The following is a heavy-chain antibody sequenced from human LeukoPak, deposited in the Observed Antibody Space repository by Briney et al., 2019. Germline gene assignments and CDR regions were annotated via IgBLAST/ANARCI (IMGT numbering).Heavy chain of an antibody. Sequence: GGSLSLSCEASGFTLSSYWMSWVRQAPGKGLERVANIKQDGSEKYYVDSVKGRFTISRDNAKNSLYLQMNSLRAEDTAVYYCATLVATTRFDYWGQGTLATVSS. CDR1: GFTLSSYW. CDR3: ATLVATTRFDY. D-gene: IGHD5-12*01. CDR2: IKQDGSEK. V-gene: IGHV3-7*01. J-gene: IGHJ4*02.